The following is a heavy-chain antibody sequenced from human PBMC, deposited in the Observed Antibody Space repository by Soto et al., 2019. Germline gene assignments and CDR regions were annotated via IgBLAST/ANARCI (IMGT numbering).Heavy chain of an antibody. V-gene: IGHV4-4*02. Sequence: KSSETLSLTCGVSGGTVASSHWWSWVRQSPGGGLEWIGNVYHTGDTNLNPSLQSRVTISVDKSNNQFSLRLNSLTAADTAVYFCAREIVTAGGNNYFDTWGPGTLVTSPQ. CDR3: AREIVTAGGNNYFDT. CDR2: VYHTGDT. D-gene: IGHD2-21*02. CDR1: GGTVASSHW. J-gene: IGHJ5*01.